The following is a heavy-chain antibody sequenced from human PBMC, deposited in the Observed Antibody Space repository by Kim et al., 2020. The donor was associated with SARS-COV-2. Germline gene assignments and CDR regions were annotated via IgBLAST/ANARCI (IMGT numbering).Heavy chain of an antibody. V-gene: IGHV3-7*03. CDR1: GFTFSSYW. J-gene: IGHJ4*02. CDR3: ARVEGYSDDY. Sequence: GGSLRLSCAASGFTFSSYWMSWVRQAPGKGLEWVTNIKQDGSEKYYVDSVKGRFTISRDNAKNSLYRQMNRLRAQDTAVYYFARVEGYSDDYWGQGTLVTVSS. CDR2: IKQDGSEK. D-gene: IGHD3-22*01.